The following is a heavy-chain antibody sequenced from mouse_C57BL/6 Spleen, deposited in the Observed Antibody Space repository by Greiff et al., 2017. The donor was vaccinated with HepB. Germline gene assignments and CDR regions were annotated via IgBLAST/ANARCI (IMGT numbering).Heavy chain of an antibody. J-gene: IGHJ3*01. D-gene: IGHD1-1*01. CDR2: IYPGNSDT. Sequence: EVKLVESGTVLARPGASVKMSCKTSGYTFTSYWMHWVKQRPGQGLEWIGAIYPGNSDTSYNQKFKGKAKLTAVTSASTAYMELSSLTNEDSAVYYCTREAGRGSSPFAYWGQGTLVTVSA. CDR3: TREAGRGSSPFAY. V-gene: IGHV1-5*01. CDR1: GYTFTSYW.